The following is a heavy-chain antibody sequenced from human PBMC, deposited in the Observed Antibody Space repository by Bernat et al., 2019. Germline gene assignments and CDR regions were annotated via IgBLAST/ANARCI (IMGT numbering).Heavy chain of an antibody. CDR2: IDWDDDK. CDR1: GFSLSTSGMC. V-gene: IGHV2-70*15. CDR3: ARIAFGGSGSRAFDI. D-gene: IGHD3-10*01. J-gene: IGHJ3*02. Sequence: QVTLRESGPALVKPTQTLTLTCTFSGFSLSTSGMCVSWIRQPPGKALEWLACIDWDDDKYYSTSLKTRLTISKDTSKNQVVLTMTNMDPVDTATYYCARIAFGGSGSRAFDIWGQGTMVTVSS.